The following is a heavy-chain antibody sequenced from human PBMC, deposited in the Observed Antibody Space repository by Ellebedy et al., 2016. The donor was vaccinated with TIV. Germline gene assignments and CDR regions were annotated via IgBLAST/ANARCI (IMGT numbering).Heavy chain of an antibody. Sequence: SETLSLTCTVSGYSISSGYSWGWIRQPPGKGLEWIGEIYHSGSTNYNPSLKSRVTISVDKSKNQFSLKLSSVTAADTAVYYCARRESYSSSWYYSGSEIDYWGQGTLVTVSS. CDR2: IYHSGST. D-gene: IGHD6-13*01. V-gene: IGHV4-38-2*02. CDR1: GYSISSGYS. CDR3: ARRESYSSSWYYSGSEIDY. J-gene: IGHJ4*02.